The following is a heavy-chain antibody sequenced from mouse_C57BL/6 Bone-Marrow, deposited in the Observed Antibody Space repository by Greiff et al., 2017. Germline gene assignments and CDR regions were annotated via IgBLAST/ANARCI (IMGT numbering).Heavy chain of an antibody. Sequence: VMPGASVKISCKASGYSFTDYNMNWVKQSNGKSLEWIGVINPNYGTTSYNQKFKGKATLTVDQSSSTAYMQLNSLTSEDSAVYYCARSLITTVPYWYFDVWGTGTTVTVSS. CDR2: INPNYGTT. J-gene: IGHJ1*03. CDR3: ARSLITTVPYWYFDV. CDR1: GYSFTDYN. V-gene: IGHV1-39*01. D-gene: IGHD1-1*01.